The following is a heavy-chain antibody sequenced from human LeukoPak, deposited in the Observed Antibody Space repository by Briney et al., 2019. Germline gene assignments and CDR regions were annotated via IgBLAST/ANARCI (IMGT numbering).Heavy chain of an antibody. J-gene: IGHJ1*01. D-gene: IGHD5-18*01. CDR3: ARGGRDTAMVGPSHGGALFQH. CDR2: IKQDGSEK. Sequence: GGSLRLSCAASGFTFSSYWMSWVRQAPGKGLEWVANIKQDGSEKYYVDSVKGRFTISRDNAKNSLYLQMNSLRAEDTAVYYCARGGRDTAMVGPSHGGALFQHWGQGTLVTVSS. V-gene: IGHV3-7*01. CDR1: GFTFSSYW.